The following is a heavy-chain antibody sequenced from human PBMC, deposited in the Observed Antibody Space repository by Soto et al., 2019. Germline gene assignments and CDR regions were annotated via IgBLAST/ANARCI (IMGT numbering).Heavy chain of an antibody. V-gene: IGHV1-8*01. CDR3: ARGVRIVLMVYAYYYMDV. D-gene: IGHD2-8*01. CDR2: MNPNSGNT. Sequence: ASVKVSCKAPGYTFTSYDINWVRQATGQGLEWMGWMNPNSGNTGYAQKFQGRVTMTRNTSISTAYMELSSLRSEDTAVYYCARGVRIVLMVYAYYYMDVWGKGTTVTVSS. CDR1: GYTFTSYD. J-gene: IGHJ6*03.